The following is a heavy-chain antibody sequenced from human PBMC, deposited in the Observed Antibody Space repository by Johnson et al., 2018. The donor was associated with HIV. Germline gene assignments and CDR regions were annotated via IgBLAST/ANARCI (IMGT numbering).Heavy chain of an antibody. CDR3: AKVGRMTTVVTPGDAFDI. V-gene: IGHV3-74*03. CDR1: GFTFSTNW. J-gene: IGHJ3*02. CDR2: INSDGSST. D-gene: IGHD4-23*01. Sequence: VQLVESGGDLVQPGGSLRLSCVGSGFTFSTNWMHWVRQAPGKGLVWVSRINSDGSSTSYADSVKGRFTVSRDNSKNTLYVEMNSLRSEDTAVYYCAKVGRMTTVVTPGDAFDIWGQGTKVTVSS.